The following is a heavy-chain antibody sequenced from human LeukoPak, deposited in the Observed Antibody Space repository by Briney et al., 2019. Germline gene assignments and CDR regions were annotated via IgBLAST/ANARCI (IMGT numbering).Heavy chain of an antibody. Sequence: GRSLRLSCAASGFTFSSYGMHWVRQAPGRGLEWVGRITTKIDGGTTDYGAPVRGRFTISRDDSKNTLYLQMNSLKPEDTAVYYCTSTLGYWGQGTLVTVSS. J-gene: IGHJ4*02. D-gene: IGHD3-16*01. CDR1: GFTFSSYG. CDR3: TSTLGY. V-gene: IGHV3-15*01. CDR2: ITTKIDGGTT.